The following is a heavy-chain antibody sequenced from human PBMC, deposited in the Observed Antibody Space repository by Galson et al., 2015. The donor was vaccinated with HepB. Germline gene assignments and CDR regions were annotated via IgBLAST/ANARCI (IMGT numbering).Heavy chain of an antibody. J-gene: IGHJ5*01. CDR3: AKFGARFDAWFDS. CDR2: LSGDSIII. V-gene: IGHV3-23*01. D-gene: IGHD3-9*01. CDR1: GFTLNTHA. Sequence: SLRLSCAASGFTLNTHAMAWVRQPPGKGPEWVAALSGDSIIIHYADSVKGRFTISKDNSEITLHLQMNSLRGEDTALYYCAKFGARFDAWFDSWGQGTLVTVSS.